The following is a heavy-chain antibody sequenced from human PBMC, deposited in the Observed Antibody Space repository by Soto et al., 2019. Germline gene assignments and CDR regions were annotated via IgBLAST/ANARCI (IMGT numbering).Heavy chain of an antibody. V-gene: IGHV4-31*03. CDR2: IYYSGST. J-gene: IGHJ5*02. D-gene: IGHD3-10*01. Sequence: SETLSLTCTVSGGSISSGGYYWSWIRQHPGKGLEWIGYIYYSGSTYYNPSLKSRVTISVDTSKNQFSLKLSSVTAAHTAVYYCARFINPSFSYWFDPWGQGTLVTVSS. CDR1: GGSISSGGYY. CDR3: ARFINPSFSYWFDP.